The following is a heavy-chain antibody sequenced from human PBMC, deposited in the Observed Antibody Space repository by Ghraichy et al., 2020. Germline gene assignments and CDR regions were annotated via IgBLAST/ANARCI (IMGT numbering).Heavy chain of an antibody. CDR2: IYTDGNT. CDR1: GFTISGNY. CDR3: ARGPNLDV. J-gene: IGHJ6*02. V-gene: IGHV3-53*01. Sequence: GGSLRLSCAVSGFTISGNYMSWVRQAPGKGLEWVSIIYTDGNTHYADSVKGRFTISRDNSQNTLHLQMNSLRVEDTAVYYCARGPNLDVWGQGTTVTVSS.